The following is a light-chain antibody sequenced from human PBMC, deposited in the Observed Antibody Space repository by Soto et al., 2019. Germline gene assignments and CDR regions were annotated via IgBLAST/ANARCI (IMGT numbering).Light chain of an antibody. J-gene: IGKJ4*02. CDR1: QSLVHSAGNTY. V-gene: IGKV2-30*02. CDR3: LQGTPWPRL. CDR2: KVS. Sequence: DVVMTQSPLSLPVTLGQPASISCRSSQSLVHSAGNTYLNWFQQRPGTSPRRLVYKVSNRDARAADRISARASGTNFTLEISRVEAEDVGVYYYCLQGTPWPRLFGGVTKVETK.